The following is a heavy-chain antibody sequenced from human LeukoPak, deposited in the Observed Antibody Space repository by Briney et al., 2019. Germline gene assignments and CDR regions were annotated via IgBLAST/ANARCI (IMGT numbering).Heavy chain of an antibody. Sequence: GGSLRLSCAASGFTVSSNYMSWVRQAPGKGLEWVSVIYSGGSTYYADSVKGRFTISRDNSKNTLYLQMNSLRAEDTAVYYCARAVGGSYYQNYFDYWGQGTLVTVSS. D-gene: IGHD1-26*01. CDR3: ARAVGGSYYQNYFDY. V-gene: IGHV3-53*01. CDR1: GFTVSSNY. J-gene: IGHJ4*02. CDR2: IYSGGST.